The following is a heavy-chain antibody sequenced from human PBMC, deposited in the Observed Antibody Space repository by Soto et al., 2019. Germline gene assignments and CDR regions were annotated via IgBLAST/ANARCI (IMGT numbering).Heavy chain of an antibody. J-gene: IGHJ4*02. D-gene: IGHD6-13*01. Sequence: GESLKISCAASGVTVSNNYMRWVRQAPGKGLEWVSLIYSGGDTHYADSVKGRFTISRDSSRNTLYLEMNSLGAEDTAVYYCARDPPGIAAAGVGGWGQGTLVTVSS. V-gene: IGHV3-53*01. CDR1: GVTVSNNY. CDR3: ARDPPGIAAAGVGG. CDR2: IYSGGDT.